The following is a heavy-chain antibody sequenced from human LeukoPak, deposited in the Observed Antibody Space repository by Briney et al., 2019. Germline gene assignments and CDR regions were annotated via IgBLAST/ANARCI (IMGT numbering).Heavy chain of an antibody. D-gene: IGHD1-1*01. CDR3: ARGGTTGTTPTDY. Sequence: GRSLRLSCAASGFTFSSYGMHWVRQAPGKGLEGVAVIWYDGSNKYYADSVKGRFTISRDNSKNTLYLQMNSLRAEDTAVYYCARGGTTGTTPTDYWGQGTLVTVSS. CDR2: IWYDGSNK. V-gene: IGHV3-33*01. J-gene: IGHJ4*02. CDR1: GFTFSSYG.